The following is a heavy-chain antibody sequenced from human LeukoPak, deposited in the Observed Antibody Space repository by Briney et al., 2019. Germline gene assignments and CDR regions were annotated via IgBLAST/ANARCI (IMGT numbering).Heavy chain of an antibody. CDR3: ARDPLYSSSDY. CDR2: IYYSGST. Sequence: SETLSLTCTVSGGSISSSSYYWGWIRQPPGKELEWIGSIYYSGSTYYNPSLKSRVTISVDTSKNQFSLKLSSVTAADTAVYYCARDPLYSSSDYWGQGTLVTVSS. V-gene: IGHV4-39*07. J-gene: IGHJ4*02. CDR1: GGSISSSSYY. D-gene: IGHD6-6*01.